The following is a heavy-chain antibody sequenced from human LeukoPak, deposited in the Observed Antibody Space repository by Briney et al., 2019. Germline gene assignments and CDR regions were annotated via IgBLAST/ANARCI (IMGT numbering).Heavy chain of an antibody. J-gene: IGHJ6*03. Sequence: ASVKVSCKASGGTFSSYAISWVRQAPGQGLEWMGGIIPIFGTANYAQKFQGRVTITADKSTSTAYMELSSLRSEDTAVYYCAREILTMVRGVIIPHYYMDVWGKGTTVTISS. D-gene: IGHD3-10*01. CDR3: AREILTMVRGVIIPHYYMDV. V-gene: IGHV1-69*06. CDR1: GGTFSSYA. CDR2: IIPIFGTA.